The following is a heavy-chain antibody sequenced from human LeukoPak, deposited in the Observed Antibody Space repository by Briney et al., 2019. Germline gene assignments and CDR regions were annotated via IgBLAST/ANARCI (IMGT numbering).Heavy chain of an antibody. V-gene: IGHV1-18*01. CDR2: ISAYNGNT. J-gene: IGHJ3*02. D-gene: IGHD3-22*01. CDR1: GYTFTSYG. CDR3: ARDVTYYYDSSGYPDAFDI. Sequence: ASVKVSCKASGYTFTSYGISWVRQAPGQGLERMGWISAYNGNTNYAQKLQGRVTMTTDTSTSTAYMELRSLRSDDTAVYYCARDVTYYYDSSGYPDAFDIWGQGTMVTVSS.